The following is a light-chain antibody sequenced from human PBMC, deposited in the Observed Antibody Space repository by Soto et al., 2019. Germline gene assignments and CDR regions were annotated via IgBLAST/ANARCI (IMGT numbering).Light chain of an antibody. Sequence: QSVLTQPPSVSGAPGQRVTISCTGSSSNIGAGYVVHWYQQLPGAAPKLLIFSDNNRPSGVPDRFSGSKSGTSASLAITGLRAEDEADYYCSSYSTSATLYVFGTGTKVTVL. V-gene: IGLV1-40*01. J-gene: IGLJ1*01. CDR2: SDN. CDR1: SSNIGAGYV. CDR3: SSYSTSATLYV.